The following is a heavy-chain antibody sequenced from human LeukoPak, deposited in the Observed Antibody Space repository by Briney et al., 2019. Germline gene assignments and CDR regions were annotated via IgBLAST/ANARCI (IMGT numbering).Heavy chain of an antibody. D-gene: IGHD3-3*01. J-gene: IGHJ6*02. Sequence: ASVKVSCKASGGTFTSYDINWVRQATGQGLEWMGWMNPNSGNTGYAQKFQGRVTMTRNTSISTAYMELSSLRSEDTAVYYCARVTYDFWSGYYKEADYYYGMDVWGQGTTVTVSS. CDR1: GGTFTSYD. CDR2: MNPNSGNT. V-gene: IGHV1-8*01. CDR3: ARVTYDFWSGYYKEADYYYGMDV.